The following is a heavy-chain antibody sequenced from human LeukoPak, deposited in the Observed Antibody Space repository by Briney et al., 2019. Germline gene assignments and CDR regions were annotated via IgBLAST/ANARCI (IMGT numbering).Heavy chain of an antibody. V-gene: IGHV3-49*03. CDR1: GFXFGDYA. Sequence: GGSLRLSCTASGFXFGDYAISWFRQAPGKGLEWVGFIRSKAYGGTTEYAASVKGRFTISRDDSKSIAYLQMNSLKTEDTAVYYCTRVYFDYWGQGTLVTVSS. CDR3: TRVYFDY. CDR2: IRSKAYGGTT. J-gene: IGHJ4*02.